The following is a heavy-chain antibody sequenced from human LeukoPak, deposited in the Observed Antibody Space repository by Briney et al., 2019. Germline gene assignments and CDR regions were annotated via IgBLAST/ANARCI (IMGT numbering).Heavy chain of an antibody. J-gene: IGHJ4*02. CDR1: GFTFSIYE. CDR2: ISSSGSTR. Sequence: GGSLRLSCAASGFTFSIYEMNGVRQAPGEGVEWVSYISSSGSTRYYADSVRGRFTISRDNSKNTLYLQMNSLGAEDTAVYCCARDRGGSGRVSDLDYWGQGTLVTVSS. CDR3: ARDRGGSGRVSDLDY. D-gene: IGHD3-10*01. V-gene: IGHV3-48*03.